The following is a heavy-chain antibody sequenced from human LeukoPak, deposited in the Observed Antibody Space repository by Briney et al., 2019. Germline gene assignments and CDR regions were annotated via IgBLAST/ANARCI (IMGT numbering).Heavy chain of an antibody. CDR1: GGSFSGYY. J-gene: IGHJ4*02. D-gene: IGHD6-13*01. CDR2: INHSGST. V-gene: IGHV4-34*01. CDR3: ARSGPAGSAAGLFDY. Sequence: PSETLSLTCAVYGGSFSGYYWSWIRQPPGKGLEWIGEINHSGSTNYNPSLKSRVTISVDTSKNQFSLKLSSVTAADTAVYYCARSGPAGSAAGLFDYWGQGTLVTVSS.